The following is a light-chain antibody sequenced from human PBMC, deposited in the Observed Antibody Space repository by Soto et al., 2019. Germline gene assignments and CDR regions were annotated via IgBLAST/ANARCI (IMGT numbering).Light chain of an antibody. J-gene: IGLJ3*02. CDR1: SSDVGGYNF. CDR2: GDN. V-gene: IGLV2-11*01. Sequence: QSALTQPHSVSGSPGQSVTISCTGTSSDVGGYNFVSWYQQIPGTAPKLLIYGDNNRPSGVPDRFSGSKSGTSASLAITGLQAEDEADYYCHSYDSSLSGSVFGGGTKLTVL. CDR3: HSYDSSLSGSV.